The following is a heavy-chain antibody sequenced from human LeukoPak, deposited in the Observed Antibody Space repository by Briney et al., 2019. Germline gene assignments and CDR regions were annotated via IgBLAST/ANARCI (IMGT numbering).Heavy chain of an antibody. J-gene: IGHJ5*02. CDR3: ARGLYGDLHWFDP. CDR2: INHSGST. Sequence: SETLSLTCAVYGGSFSGYYWSWIRQPPGKGLEWIGEINHSGSTNYNPSLKSRVTISVDTSKNQFSLKLSSVTAADTVVYYCARGLYGDLHWFDPWGQGTLVTVSS. D-gene: IGHD4-17*01. CDR1: GGSFSGYY. V-gene: IGHV4-34*01.